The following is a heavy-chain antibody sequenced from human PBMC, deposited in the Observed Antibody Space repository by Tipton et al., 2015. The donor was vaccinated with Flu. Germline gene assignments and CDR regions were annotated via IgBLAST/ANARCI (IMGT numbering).Heavy chain of an antibody. CDR2: IWYDGNNK. J-gene: IGHJ6*02. CDR1: GFTFSSYG. Sequence: QVQLVQSGGGVVQPGRSLRLSCAASGFTFSSYGMHWVRQAPGKGLEWMVVIWYDGNNKNYADSVKGRFTVSRDNSKNTLYLQRNSLRAEDTAFYYCARGGYSGKYYGMDVWGQGTTVTVSS. CDR3: ARGGYSGKYYGMDV. V-gene: IGHV3-33*01. D-gene: IGHD1-26*01.